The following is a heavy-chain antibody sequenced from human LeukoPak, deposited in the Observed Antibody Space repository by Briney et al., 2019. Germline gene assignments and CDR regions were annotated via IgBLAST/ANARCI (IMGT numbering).Heavy chain of an antibody. CDR1: GFAFDDYG. CDR2: INWNGGSI. CDR3: ARADKDGYGFFGFDY. D-gene: IGHD5-18*01. V-gene: IGHV3-20*04. Sequence: PGGSLRLSCAASGFAFDDYGMSWVRQAPGKGLEWVSGINWNGGSIGYADSVKGRFTISRDKAKNSLYLQINSLRAEDTALYYCARADKDGYGFFGFDYWGQGTLVTVSS. J-gene: IGHJ4*02.